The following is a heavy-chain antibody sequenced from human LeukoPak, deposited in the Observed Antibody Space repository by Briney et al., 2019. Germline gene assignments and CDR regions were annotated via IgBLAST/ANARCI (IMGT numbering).Heavy chain of an antibody. CDR3: ARGKVYDFWSGYHMYYYGMDA. V-gene: IGHV1-8*01. Sequence: ASVKVSCKASGYTFTSYDINWVRQATGQGLEWMGWMNPNSGNTGYAQKFQGRVTMTRNTSISTAYMELSSLRSEDTAVYYCARGKVYDFWSGYHMYYYGMDAWGQGTTVTVSS. CDR2: MNPNSGNT. CDR1: GYTFTSYD. D-gene: IGHD3-3*01. J-gene: IGHJ6*02.